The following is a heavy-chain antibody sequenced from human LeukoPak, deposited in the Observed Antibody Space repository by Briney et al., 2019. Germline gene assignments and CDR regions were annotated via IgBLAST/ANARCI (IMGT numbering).Heavy chain of an antibody. D-gene: IGHD1-20*01. CDR3: AKPITGTTLRSPYYGMDV. CDR1: GFTFSSYA. J-gene: IGHJ6*02. Sequence: RTGGSLRLSCAASGFTFSSYAMSWVRQAPGKGLEWVSAISGSGGSTYYADSVKGRFTISRDNSKNTLYLQMNSLRAEDTAVYYCAKPITGTTLRSPYYGMDVWGQGTTVTVSS. V-gene: IGHV3-23*01. CDR2: ISGSGGST.